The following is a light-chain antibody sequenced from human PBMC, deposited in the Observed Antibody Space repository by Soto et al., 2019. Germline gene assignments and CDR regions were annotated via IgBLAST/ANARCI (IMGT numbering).Light chain of an antibody. CDR3: QQYNSYSWT. J-gene: IGKJ1*01. V-gene: IGKV1-5*01. Sequence: DIQVTQSPSTLSASVGDRVTITCRASQTITRWMAGYQQKPGKAPNLLIYDASTLESGVPSRFSGSRSGTEFTLTISSLQFYDCATDYCQQYNSYSWTFGQGTKVEI. CDR2: DAS. CDR1: QTITRW.